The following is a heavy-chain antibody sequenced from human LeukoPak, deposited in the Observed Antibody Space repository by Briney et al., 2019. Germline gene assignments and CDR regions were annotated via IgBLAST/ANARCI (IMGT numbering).Heavy chain of an antibody. V-gene: IGHV4-39*01. J-gene: IGHJ4*02. Sequence: SETLSLTCTVSGDSISPSSYYWGWIRQPPGKGLEWLGSIHYSGISHYNPSLKRRVTIYVDTSRNQFSLHLYSVTAADTAVFYCARSDYYDYRQIDFWGQGTLVTVSS. D-gene: IGHD3-22*01. CDR3: ARSDYYDYRQIDF. CDR1: GDSISPSSYY. CDR2: IHYSGIS.